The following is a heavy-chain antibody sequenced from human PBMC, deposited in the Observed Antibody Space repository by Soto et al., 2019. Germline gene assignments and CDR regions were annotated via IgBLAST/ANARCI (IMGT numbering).Heavy chain of an antibody. J-gene: IGHJ4*02. CDR1: GGTFSSYT. D-gene: IGHD2-21*02. V-gene: IGHV1-18*01. CDR2: IIANHGIT. Sequence: ASVKVACKASGGTFSSYTISWVRQAPGQGLEWMGWIIANHGITNYAQKLQGRVTMTTDTSTSTAYMELRSLRSDDTAVYYCARKYGGNFEGDYWGQGTLVTVSS. CDR3: ARKYGGNFEGDY.